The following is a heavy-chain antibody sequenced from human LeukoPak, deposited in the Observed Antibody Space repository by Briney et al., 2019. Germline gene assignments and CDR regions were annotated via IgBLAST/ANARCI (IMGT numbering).Heavy chain of an antibody. CDR3: ARAESPKGNYYYMDV. J-gene: IGHJ6*03. Sequence: PSETLSLTCSVSGGFNTHYYWSWIRQPPGKGLEWIGYFYHSGSTNYNPSLKSRVTISVDRSKNQFSLKLSSVTAADTAVYYCARAESPKGNYYYMDVWGKGTTVTVSS. CDR1: GGFNTHYY. V-gene: IGHV4-59*12. CDR2: FYHSGST. D-gene: IGHD6-13*01.